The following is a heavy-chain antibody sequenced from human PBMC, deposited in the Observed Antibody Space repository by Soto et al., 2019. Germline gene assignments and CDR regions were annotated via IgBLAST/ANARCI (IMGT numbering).Heavy chain of an antibody. J-gene: IGHJ4*02. Sequence: GGSLRLSCSASGFTFSSYAMHWVRQAPGKGLEYVSAISSNGGSTYYADSVKGRFTISRDNSKNTLYLQMSSLRAEATAVYYCVKDLGPTIFWSGPYFNWGQGTLVTVSS. D-gene: IGHD3-3*01. CDR3: VKDLGPTIFWSGPYFN. V-gene: IGHV3-64D*08. CDR2: ISSNGGST. CDR1: GFTFSSYA.